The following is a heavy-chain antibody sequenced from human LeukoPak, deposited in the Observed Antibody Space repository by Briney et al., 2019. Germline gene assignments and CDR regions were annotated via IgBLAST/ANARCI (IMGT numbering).Heavy chain of an antibody. V-gene: IGHV3-23*01. Sequence: PGGSLRLSCAASGFIFNIYAINWVRQAPGKGLEWVSSISGSGDTTYYADSVKGRFTISRDNSKNTVYLQINSLRAEDTAVYYCAKSNGYGLIDIWGQGTMVTVSS. D-gene: IGHD3-22*01. CDR2: ISGSGDTT. CDR3: AKSNGYGLIDI. CDR1: GFIFNIYA. J-gene: IGHJ3*02.